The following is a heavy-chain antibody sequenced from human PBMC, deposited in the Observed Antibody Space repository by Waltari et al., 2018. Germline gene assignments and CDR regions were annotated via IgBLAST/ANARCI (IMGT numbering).Heavy chain of an antibody. V-gene: IGHV4-39*01. Sequence: QLQLQESGPGLVKPSETLSLTCTVSGGSVRSSSYYWGWIRQPPGKGLEWIGSINYSGRTYYNPSLKSRVTISVDTSKNQFSLKVNSVTAADTAVYSCARRAPDSSGSQYYFDHWGQGTLVTVSS. D-gene: IGHD3-22*01. J-gene: IGHJ4*02. CDR2: INYSGRT. CDR1: GGSVRSSSYY. CDR3: ARRAPDSSGSQYYFDH.